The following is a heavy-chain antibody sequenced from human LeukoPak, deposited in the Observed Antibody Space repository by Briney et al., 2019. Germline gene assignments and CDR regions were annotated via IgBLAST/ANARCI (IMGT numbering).Heavy chain of an antibody. CDR1: GGTFSSYA. CDR2: IIPIFGTA. Sequence: ASVKVSCKASGGTFSSYANSWVRQAPGQGLEWMGGIIPIFGTANYAQKFQGRVTITADESTSTAYMELSSLRSEDTAVYYCARDSSGWYALFDYWGQGTLVTVSS. CDR3: ARDSSGWYALFDY. V-gene: IGHV1-69*01. J-gene: IGHJ4*02. D-gene: IGHD6-19*01.